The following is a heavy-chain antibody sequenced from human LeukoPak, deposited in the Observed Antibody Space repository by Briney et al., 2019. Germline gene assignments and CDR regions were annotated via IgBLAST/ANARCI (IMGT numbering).Heavy chain of an antibody. V-gene: IGHV3-74*01. CDR1: GFTVSSYW. D-gene: IGHD1-26*01. CDR3: ARASSRSFLDY. CDR2: IHSDGST. Sequence: GGSLRLSCAASGFTVSSYWMHWVRQAPGKGLVWVSHIHSDGSTTYADSVQGRFTISRDNAKKALYLQMNSLRAEDTAVYYCARASSRSFLDYWGQGTLVTVSS. J-gene: IGHJ4*02.